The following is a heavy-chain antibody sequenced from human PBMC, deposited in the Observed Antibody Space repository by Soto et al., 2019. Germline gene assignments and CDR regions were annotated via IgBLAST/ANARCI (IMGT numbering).Heavy chain of an antibody. CDR1: GFTFSRHA. CDR2: VSKDGSVK. V-gene: IGHV3-30-3*01. D-gene: IGHD3-10*01. Sequence: HPGGSLRLSCVGSGFTFSRHALHWVRQAPGKGLEWVAFVSKDGSVKYWIESVKGRFTLSRDNSKNTVYLEMNSLRPEETGVYYCVRSRSGAVADSFDLWGQGTLVTVSS. J-gene: IGHJ4*02. CDR3: VRSRSGAVADSFDL.